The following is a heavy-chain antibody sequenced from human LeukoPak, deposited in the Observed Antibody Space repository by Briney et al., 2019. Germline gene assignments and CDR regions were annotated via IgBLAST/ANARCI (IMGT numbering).Heavy chain of an antibody. CDR2: MNPNSGNS. V-gene: IGHV1-8*01. CDR3: ATHYVWGSYRSDY. D-gene: IGHD3-16*02. CDR1: GYTFTSYD. Sequence: ASVKVSCKASGYTFTSYDINWVRQATGQGLEWMGWMNPNSGNSGYAQKFQGRVTMTRNTSISTAYMELSSLRSEDTAVYYCATHYVWGSYRSDYWGQGTLVTVSS. J-gene: IGHJ4*02.